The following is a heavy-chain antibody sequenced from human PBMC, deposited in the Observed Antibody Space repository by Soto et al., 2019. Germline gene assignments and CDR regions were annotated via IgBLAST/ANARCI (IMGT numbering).Heavy chain of an antibody. CDR3: ARLRTYCSGGSCYYYFDY. J-gene: IGHJ4*02. Sequence: SETLSLTCTVSGGSISGSSYYWGWIRQPPGKGLEWIGNIYYNGNTYYNPSLKSRVTISVDTSKNQFSLKLSSVTAADTAVYYCARLRTYCSGGSCYYYFDYWGQGTLVTVSS. CDR2: IYYNGNT. D-gene: IGHD2-15*01. V-gene: IGHV4-39*01. CDR1: GGSISGSSYY.